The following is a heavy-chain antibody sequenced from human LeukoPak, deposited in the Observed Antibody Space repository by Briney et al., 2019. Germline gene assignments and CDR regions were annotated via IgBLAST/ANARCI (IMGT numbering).Heavy chain of an antibody. J-gene: IGHJ6*03. V-gene: IGHV3-21*01. CDR1: GFTFSSYS. CDR3: ARTGTASWLRDYYYYMDV. CDR2: ISSSSSYI. D-gene: IGHD6-13*01. Sequence: GGSLRLSCAASGFTFSSYSMNWVRQAPGKGLEWVSSISSSSSYIYYADSVKGRFTISRDNSKNTLYLQMNSLRAEDTAVYYCARTGTASWLRDYYYYMDVWGKGTTVTVSS.